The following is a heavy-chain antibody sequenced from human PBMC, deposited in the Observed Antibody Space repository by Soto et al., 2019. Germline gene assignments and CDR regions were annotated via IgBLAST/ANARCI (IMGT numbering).Heavy chain of an antibody. Sequence: QVQLVQSGAEVKKPGASVKVSCKASGYTFTGYYMRWVRQAPGKGLEWMGWLNPNSGGTNYAQKVQGGVTMTRDTSIRTAYMELSRLRSDDTAVYYCARERRAGNWCDPWGQGTLVTVSS. V-gene: IGHV1-2*02. CDR1: GYTFTGYY. CDR2: LNPNSGGT. D-gene: IGHD3-10*01. CDR3: ARERRAGNWCDP. J-gene: IGHJ5*02.